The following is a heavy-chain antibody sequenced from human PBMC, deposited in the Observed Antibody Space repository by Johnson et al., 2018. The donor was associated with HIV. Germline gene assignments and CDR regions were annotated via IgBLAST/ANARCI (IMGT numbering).Heavy chain of an antibody. CDR1: GFTFSSYA. Sequence: QVQLVESGGGVVQPGESLRLSCAASGFTFSSYAMHWVRQAPGKGLEWVAVISYDGSNKYYADSVKGRFTISRDNSKNTLYLQMNSLRAEDTAVYYCVRGGYSGYDSGAFDIWGQWTMVTVSS. CDR3: VRGGYSGYDSGAFDI. V-gene: IGHV3-30-3*01. CDR2: ISYDGSNK. D-gene: IGHD5-12*01. J-gene: IGHJ3*02.